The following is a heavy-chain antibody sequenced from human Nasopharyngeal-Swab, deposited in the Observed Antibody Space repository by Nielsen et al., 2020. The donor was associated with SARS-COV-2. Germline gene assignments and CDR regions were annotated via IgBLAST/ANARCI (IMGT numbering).Heavy chain of an antibody. Sequence: SETLSLTCTVSGGSINGYYWNWIRQPPGKGLEWIGPIHYSGGTNYDPSLKSRVTLSVDTSNNQLSLKLSSVTAADTAVYFCARAPPANSGWPRLFDYWGQGTLVTVSS. CDR2: IHYSGGT. J-gene: IGHJ4*02. CDR1: GGSINGYY. CDR3: ARAPPANSGWPRLFDY. V-gene: IGHV4-59*12. D-gene: IGHD6-19*01.